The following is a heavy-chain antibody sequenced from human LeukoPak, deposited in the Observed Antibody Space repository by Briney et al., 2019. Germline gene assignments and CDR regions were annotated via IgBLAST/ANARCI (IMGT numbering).Heavy chain of an antibody. Sequence: PSGTLSLTCTVSGGSISSYYWSWIRQSPGKGLAWIGYIYASGSTNYNPSLKSRVIISVDMSKNQFSLKLNSVTAADTAVYYCARQGGYRGYMDVWGKGTTVTVSS. D-gene: IGHD5-18*01. CDR1: GGSISSYY. J-gene: IGHJ6*03. CDR3: ARQGGYRGYMDV. CDR2: IYASGST. V-gene: IGHV4-4*09.